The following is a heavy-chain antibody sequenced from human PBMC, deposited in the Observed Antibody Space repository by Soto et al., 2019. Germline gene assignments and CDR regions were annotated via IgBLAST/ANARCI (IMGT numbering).Heavy chain of an antibody. V-gene: IGHV4-59*01. Sequence: QVQLQESGPGLVKPSETLSLTCTVSGGSISSYYWSWIRQPPGKGLECIGYIYYSGSTNYNPSLKCRVSISADTPRNQFSLTLSSVTPADLAVYTCARSDGRYWGQGTLVTVSS. J-gene: IGHJ4*02. CDR3: ARSDGRY. CDR2: IYYSGST. CDR1: GGSISSYY.